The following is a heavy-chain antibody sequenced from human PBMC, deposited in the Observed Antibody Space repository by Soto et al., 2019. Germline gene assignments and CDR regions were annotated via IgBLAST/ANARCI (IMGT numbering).Heavy chain of an antibody. CDR3: VVRGAVTAFLDY. V-gene: IGHV3-74*01. CDR2: INSDGSST. CDR1: GFTFSSYW. D-gene: IGHD2-21*02. J-gene: IGHJ4*02. Sequence: GSLRLSCAASGFTFSSYWMHWVRQAPGKGLVWVSRINSDGSSTSYADSVKGRFTISRDNAKNTLYLQMNSLRAEDTAVYYCVVRGAVTAFLDYWGQGTLVTVSS.